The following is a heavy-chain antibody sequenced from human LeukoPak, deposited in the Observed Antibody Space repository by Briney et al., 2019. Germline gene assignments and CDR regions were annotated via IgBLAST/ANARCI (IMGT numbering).Heavy chain of an antibody. D-gene: IGHD5-12*01. Sequence: GGSLRLSCEASGFTFSSYGMHWVRQAPGKGLEWVAVIAYDGSNKYYGDSVRGRFTISRDNSKNTLYLQMNSLRAEDAAVYYCAKEYSGYDCDYWGQGTLVTVSS. V-gene: IGHV3-30*18. CDR2: IAYDGSNK. CDR1: GFTFSSYG. CDR3: AKEYSGYDCDY. J-gene: IGHJ4*02.